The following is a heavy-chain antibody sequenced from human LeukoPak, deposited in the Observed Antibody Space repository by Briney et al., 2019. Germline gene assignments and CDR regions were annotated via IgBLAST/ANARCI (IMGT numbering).Heavy chain of an antibody. Sequence: PSETLSLICAVYGGSFSGYYWSWIRQPPGKGLEWIGEINHSGSTNYNPSLKSRVTILVDTSKNQFSLKLSSVTAADTAVYYCARGGDFWSGYYRSYYFDYWGQGTLVTVSS. D-gene: IGHD3-3*01. CDR3: ARGGDFWSGYYRSYYFDY. J-gene: IGHJ4*02. CDR1: GGSFSGYY. V-gene: IGHV4-34*01. CDR2: INHSGST.